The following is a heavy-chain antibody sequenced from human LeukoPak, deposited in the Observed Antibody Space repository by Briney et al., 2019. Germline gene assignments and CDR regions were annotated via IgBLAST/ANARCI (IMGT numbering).Heavy chain of an antibody. Sequence: PSETLSLTCTVSGAYISRYYWSWIRQPPGKGLDWIGDISYSATTNYNPSLMSRVTITVDTSKYQFSLKLSSVTAADTAVYYCARDMRGDFYDTSGLNWFDPWGQGTLVTVSS. CDR2: ISYSATT. CDR1: GAYISRYY. D-gene: IGHD3-22*01. V-gene: IGHV4-59*01. J-gene: IGHJ5*02. CDR3: ARDMRGDFYDTSGLNWFDP.